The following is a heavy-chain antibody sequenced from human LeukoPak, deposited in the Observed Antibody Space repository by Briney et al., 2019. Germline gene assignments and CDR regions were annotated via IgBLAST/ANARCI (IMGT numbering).Heavy chain of an antibody. D-gene: IGHD2-21*02. V-gene: IGHV3-21*01. CDR1: GFTFSSYS. CDR3: ARDKMPCGGDCYSYFDY. CDR2: ISSSSSYI. J-gene: IGHJ4*02. Sequence: GGSLRLSCAASGFTFSSYSMNWVRQAPGKGLEWVSSISSSSSYIYYADSVKGRFTTSRDNAKNSLYLQMNSLRAEDTAVHYCARDKMPCGGDCYSYFDYWGQGTLVTVSS.